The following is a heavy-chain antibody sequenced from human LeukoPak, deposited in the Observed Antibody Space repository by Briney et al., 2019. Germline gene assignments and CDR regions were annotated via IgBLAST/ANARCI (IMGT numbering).Heavy chain of an antibody. CDR1: GFTVSNNH. CDR3: AKDVNAYCSGDCSDY. J-gene: IGHJ4*02. V-gene: IGHV3-53*05. Sequence: GGSLRLSCAASGFTVSNNHMNWVRQAPGKGLEWVSVIFNGGSTYYADSVKGRFTISRDNSKNMVSLEMNSLRTEDTAVYYCAKDVNAYCSGDCSDYWGQGTLVTVSS. CDR2: IFNGGST. D-gene: IGHD2-21*01.